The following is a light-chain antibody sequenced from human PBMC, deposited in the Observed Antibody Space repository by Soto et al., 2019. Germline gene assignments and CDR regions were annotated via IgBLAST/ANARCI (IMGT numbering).Light chain of an antibody. CDR1: QSVTGSY. V-gene: IGKV3-20*01. Sequence: EIVMTQSPATLSVSPGERATLSCRASQSVTGSYLAWYQQKPGQAPRLLIYGASSRASGIPDRFSGSGSGTDFTLTISRLEPEDFAVYYCQQYGSSPPVTFGPGTKVDMK. CDR3: QQYGSSPPVT. J-gene: IGKJ3*01. CDR2: GAS.